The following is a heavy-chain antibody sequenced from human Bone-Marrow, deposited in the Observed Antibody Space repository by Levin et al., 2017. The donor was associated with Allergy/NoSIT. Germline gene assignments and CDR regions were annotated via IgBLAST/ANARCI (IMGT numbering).Heavy chain of an antibody. D-gene: IGHD1-7*01. Sequence: SETLSLTCTVSGNSISSSTYYWGWIRQPPGKGLEWIGSMSYTGSTYYSPSLKSRVTISIHTSMSQFSLRVSSVTAADTAVYYCARRVTGTMLDYWGQGTLVTVSS. V-gene: IGHV4-39*01. J-gene: IGHJ4*02. CDR3: ARRVTGTMLDY. CDR1: GNSISSSTYY. CDR2: MSYTGST.